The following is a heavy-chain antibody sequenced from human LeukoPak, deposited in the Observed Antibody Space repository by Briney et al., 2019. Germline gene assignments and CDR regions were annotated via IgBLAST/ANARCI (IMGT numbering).Heavy chain of an antibody. V-gene: IGHV3-48*03. J-gene: IGHJ4*02. Sequence: PGGSLRLSCAPSGFTFSSYEMNWVRQAPGKGLEWVSYISSSGSSIYYADSVKGRFTISRDNAKNSLYLQMNSLRAEDTAVYYCARYYYGSGSYFDYWGQGTLVTVSS. CDR1: GFTFSSYE. D-gene: IGHD3-10*01. CDR2: ISSSGSSI. CDR3: ARYYYGSGSYFDY.